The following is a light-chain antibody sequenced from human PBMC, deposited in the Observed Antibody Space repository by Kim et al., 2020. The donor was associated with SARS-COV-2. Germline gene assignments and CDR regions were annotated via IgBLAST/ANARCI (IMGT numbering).Light chain of an antibody. CDR1: SSNIGRDY. V-gene: IGLV1-47*01. Sequence: GQRVTISCSGGSSNIGRDYVYWYQRFPGTAPKLLIYTTNQRPSGVPDRFSGSKSDTSASLAISGLRSEDEADYYCAAWDHSLNGPVFGGGTKVTVL. CDR3: AAWDHSLNGPV. CDR2: TTN. J-gene: IGLJ3*02.